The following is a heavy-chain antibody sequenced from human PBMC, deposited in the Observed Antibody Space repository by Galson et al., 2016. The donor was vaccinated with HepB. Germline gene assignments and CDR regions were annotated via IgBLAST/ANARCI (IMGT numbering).Heavy chain of an antibody. Sequence: QSGAEVKEPGESLRISCQGSGYRLTDYWITWVRQVPGKGLQWMGRIDPDDSYTNYSPSFQGHVTISVDKSINTAYLQWSTLKASDTAIYYCARALEYGSRKYYDYYAMEVWGPGTTVIVSS. D-gene: IGHD4-17*01. J-gene: IGHJ6*01. V-gene: IGHV5-10-1*01. CDR1: GYRLTDYW. CDR2: IDPDDSYT. CDR3: ARALEYGSRKYYDYYAMEV.